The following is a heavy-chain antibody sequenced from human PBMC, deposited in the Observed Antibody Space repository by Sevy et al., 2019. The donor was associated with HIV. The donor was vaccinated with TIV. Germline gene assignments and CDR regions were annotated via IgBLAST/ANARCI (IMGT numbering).Heavy chain of an antibody. CDR2: ISYHGRDK. J-gene: IGHJ6*02. CDR3: ANAYSGSYSHSYLYALDV. Sequence: GSLRLSCVVSGISFTTSGMHWVRQAPGKGLEWVAVISYHGRDKFYADSVKGRFTISRDNSKNTVYLEMNRLRNEDTAIYFCANAYSGSYSHSYLYALDVWGQGTTVTVSS. V-gene: IGHV3-30*18. D-gene: IGHD1-26*01. CDR1: GISFTTSG.